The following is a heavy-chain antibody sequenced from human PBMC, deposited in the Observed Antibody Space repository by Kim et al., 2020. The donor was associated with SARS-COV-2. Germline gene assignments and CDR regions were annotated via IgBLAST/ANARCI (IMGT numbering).Heavy chain of an antibody. Sequence: ASVKVSCKVSGYTLPELSMHWVRQAPGKGLEWMGGFDPEDGETIYAQKFQGRVTMTEDTSTDTAYMELSSLRSEDTAVYYCATAFALAAAGGGYTYYYGMDVWGQGTTVTVSS. CDR2: FDPEDGET. CDR1: GYTLPELS. V-gene: IGHV1-24*01. CDR3: ATAFALAAAGGGYTYYYGMDV. J-gene: IGHJ6*02. D-gene: IGHD6-13*01.